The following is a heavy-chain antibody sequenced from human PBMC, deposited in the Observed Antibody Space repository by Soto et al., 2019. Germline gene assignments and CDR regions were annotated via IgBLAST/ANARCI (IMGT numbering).Heavy chain of an antibody. CDR1: GGSFSDYY. J-gene: IGHJ6*02. Sequence: PSETLSLTCAVYGGSFSDYYWSWIRQPPGKGLEWIGEINHSGSTNYNPSLKSRVTISVDTSKNQFSLKLSSVTAADTAVYYCARGRAAARYYYYGMDVWGQGTTVT. CDR2: INHSGST. CDR3: ARGRAAARYYYYGMDV. V-gene: IGHV4-34*01. D-gene: IGHD2-2*01.